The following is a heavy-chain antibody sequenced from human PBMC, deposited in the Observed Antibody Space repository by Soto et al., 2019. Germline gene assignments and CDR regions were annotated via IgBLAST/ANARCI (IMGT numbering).Heavy chain of an antibody. CDR1: GYPFTSYG. CDR2: INPSSGST. J-gene: IGHJ6*03. Sequence: ASVKVSCKASGYPFTSYGISWVRQAPGQGLEWMGIINPSSGSTGYAQKFQGRVTMTRDTSTSTVYMELSSLRSEDTAVYYCARDDPGIAAAGYYMDVWGKGTTVTVSS. D-gene: IGHD6-13*01. CDR3: ARDDPGIAAAGYYMDV. V-gene: IGHV1-46*03.